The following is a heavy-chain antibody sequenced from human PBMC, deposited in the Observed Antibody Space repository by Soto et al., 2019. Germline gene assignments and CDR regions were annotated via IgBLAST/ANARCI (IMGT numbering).Heavy chain of an antibody. V-gene: IGHV4-31*03. CDR2: IYYSGST. Sequence: SETLSLTCTVSGGSISSGGYYWSWIRQHPGKGLEWIGYIYYSGSTYYNPSLKSRVTISVDTSKNQFSLKLSSVTAADTAVYYCARGSGYYDFWSGYSAPQGGMDVWGQGXTVTVSS. J-gene: IGHJ6*02. D-gene: IGHD3-3*01. CDR1: GGSISSGGYY. CDR3: ARGSGYYDFWSGYSAPQGGMDV.